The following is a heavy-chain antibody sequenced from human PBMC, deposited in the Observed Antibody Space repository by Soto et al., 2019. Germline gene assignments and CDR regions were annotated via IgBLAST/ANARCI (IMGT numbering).Heavy chain of an antibody. D-gene: IGHD1-1*01. V-gene: IGHV4-31*03. Sequence: SETLSLTCTVSGGSISSGGYYWSWIRQHPGKGLEWIGYIYYSGSTYYNPSLKSRVTISVDTSKNQFSLKLSSVTAADTPVYYWARAGRKVPHPWGQGTLVTVSS. CDR1: GGSISSGGYY. CDR3: ARAGRKVPHP. J-gene: IGHJ5*02. CDR2: IYYSGST.